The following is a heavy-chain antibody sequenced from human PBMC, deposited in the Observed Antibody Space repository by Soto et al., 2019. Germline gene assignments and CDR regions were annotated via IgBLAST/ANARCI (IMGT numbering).Heavy chain of an antibody. CDR3: AKKVPAALRLYYFCGLDV. Sequence: QVQLQESGPGLVKPSGTLSLTCAVSGASISSDNRWTWVRHPPGEGLEWIGEISQSGTTKYNPSLARRLNISVAKSKNQFSQRLTSMTAADTAVYYCAKKVPAALRLYYFCGLDVWVQGTTVTVSS. V-gene: IGHV4-4*02. J-gene: IGHJ6*02. CDR1: GASISSDNR. CDR2: ISQSGTT. D-gene: IGHD2-15*01.